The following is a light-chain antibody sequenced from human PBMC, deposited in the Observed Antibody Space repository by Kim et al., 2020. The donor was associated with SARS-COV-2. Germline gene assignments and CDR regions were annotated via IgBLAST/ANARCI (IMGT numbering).Light chain of an antibody. CDR3: QHYIRFPYT. V-gene: IGKV1-5*03. J-gene: IGKJ2*01. CDR1: QIIDTC. CDR2: LAS. Sequence: SASVGDRVTITCRASQIIDTCLAWYQQKPGRAPNLLIYLASNLQIGVPSRFSGSGSGAEFSLTISSLQPDYFATYYCQHYIRFPYTFGQGTKLEI.